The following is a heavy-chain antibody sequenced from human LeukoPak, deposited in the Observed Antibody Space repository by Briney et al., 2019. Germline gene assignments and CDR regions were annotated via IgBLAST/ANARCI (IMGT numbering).Heavy chain of an antibody. CDR2: INPSGGST. V-gene: IGHV1-46*01. J-gene: IGHJ5*02. D-gene: IGHD3-22*01. CDR1: GYTFTSYY. CDR3: ARGAVYSGYYYVRPNNWFDP. Sequence: ASVKVSCKASGYTFTSYYMHWVRQAPGQGLEWMGIINPSGGSTSYAQKFQGRVTMTRDTSTSTVYIELSSLRSEDTAVYYCARGAVYSGYYYVRPNNWFDPWGQGTLVAVSS.